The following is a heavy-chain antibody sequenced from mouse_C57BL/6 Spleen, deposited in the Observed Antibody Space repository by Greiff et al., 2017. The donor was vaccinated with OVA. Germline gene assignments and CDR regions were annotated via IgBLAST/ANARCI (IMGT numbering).Heavy chain of an antibody. Sequence: EVKLMESGGGLVQPKGSLKLSCAASGFSFNTYAMNWVRQAPGKGLEWVARIRSKSNNYATYYADSVKDRFTISRDDSESMLYLQMNNLKTEDTAMYYCVRDSNYVLWYFDVWGTGTTVTVSS. V-gene: IGHV10-1*01. CDR2: IRSKSNNYAT. J-gene: IGHJ1*03. D-gene: IGHD2-5*01. CDR1: GFSFNTYA. CDR3: VRDSNYVLWYFDV.